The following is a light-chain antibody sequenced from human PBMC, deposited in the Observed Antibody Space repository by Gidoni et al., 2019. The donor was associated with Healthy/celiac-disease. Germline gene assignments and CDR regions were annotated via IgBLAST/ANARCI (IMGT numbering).Light chain of an antibody. CDR2: GAS. J-gene: IGKJ4*01. CDR3: QQRLT. V-gene: IGKV3-15*01. CDR1: QSVSSN. Sequence: EIVMTQSPATLSVSPGERATLSCRASQSVSSNLAWYQQKPGQAPRLLIYGASTRATGIPARFSGSGSGTEFTLTISSLQSEDFVVYYCQQRLTFGGGTKVEIK.